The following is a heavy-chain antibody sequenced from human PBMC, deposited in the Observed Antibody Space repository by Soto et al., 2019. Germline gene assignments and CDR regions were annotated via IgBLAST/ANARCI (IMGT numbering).Heavy chain of an antibody. V-gene: IGHV2-5*02. CDR1: GFSLSTRGVG. Sequence: GSGPTLLNPKQTLTLTCTFSGFSLSTRGVGVGWIRQPPGKALEWLGVIYWDDVKRYSPSLKSRLTITKDTSKNQVVLTMTNLDPVDTATYYCAHRGAVDYFPSSDYVFRDFDYWGHGTLVTVSS. J-gene: IGHJ4*01. CDR3: AHRGAVDYFPSSDYVFRDFDY. CDR2: IYWDDVK. D-gene: IGHD3-22*01.